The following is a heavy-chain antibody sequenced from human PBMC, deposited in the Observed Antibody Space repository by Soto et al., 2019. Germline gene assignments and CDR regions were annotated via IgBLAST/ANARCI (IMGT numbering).Heavy chain of an antibody. J-gene: IGHJ5*02. V-gene: IGHV3-48*01. CDR3: AREYCSSTSCLNWFDP. Sequence: SLRLSCAASGFTFSSYSMNWVRQAPGKGLEWVSYISSSSSTIYYADSVKGRFTISRDNAKNSLYLQMNSLRAEDTAVYYCAREYCSSTSCLNWFDPWGQGTLVTVSS. CDR2: ISSSSSTI. CDR1: GFTFSSYS. D-gene: IGHD2-2*01.